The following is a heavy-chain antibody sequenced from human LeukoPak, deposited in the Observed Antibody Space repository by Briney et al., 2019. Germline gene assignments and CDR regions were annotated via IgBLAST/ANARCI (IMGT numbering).Heavy chain of an antibody. CDR2: IIPIFGTA. J-gene: IGHJ4*02. CDR1: GYTFTTYG. D-gene: IGHD3-3*01. Sequence: GASVKVSCKASGYTFTTYGISWVRQAPGQGLEWMGGIIPIFGTANYAQKFQGRVTITADESTSTAYMELSSLRSEDTAVYYCARALRIHGFDYWGQGTLVTVSS. CDR3: ARALRIHGFDY. V-gene: IGHV1-69*13.